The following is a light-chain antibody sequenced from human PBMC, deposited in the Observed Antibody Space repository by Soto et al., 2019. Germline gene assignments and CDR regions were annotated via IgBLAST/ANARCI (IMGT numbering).Light chain of an antibody. Sequence: QSALTQPASVSGSPGQSITISCTGTSSDVGSYNYVSWFQQHPGKAPKLILYEVSNRPSGVSNRFSGSKSGKTASLTISGLQAEDEADYYCSSYTTISTYVFGTGTKVTVL. V-gene: IGLV2-14*01. CDR3: SSYTTISTYV. CDR2: EVS. CDR1: SSDVGSYNY. J-gene: IGLJ1*01.